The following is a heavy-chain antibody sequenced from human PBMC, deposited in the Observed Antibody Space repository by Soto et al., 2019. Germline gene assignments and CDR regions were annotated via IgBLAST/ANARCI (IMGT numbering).Heavy chain of an antibody. Sequence: ASXKFSGNASGYTFTSYAMHWVRQAPGQRLEWMGWINAGNGNTKYSQKFQGRVTITRDTSASTAYMELSSLRSEDTAVYYCARFGYYGSGSPPDYWGQGTLVTVYS. D-gene: IGHD3-10*01. CDR1: GYTFTSYA. J-gene: IGHJ4*02. V-gene: IGHV1-3*01. CDR3: ARFGYYGSGSPPDY. CDR2: INAGNGNT.